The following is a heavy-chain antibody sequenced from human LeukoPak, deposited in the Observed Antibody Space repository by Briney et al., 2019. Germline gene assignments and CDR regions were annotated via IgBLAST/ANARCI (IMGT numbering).Heavy chain of an antibody. CDR1: GYSFTRFW. V-gene: IGHV5-51*01. D-gene: IGHD3-22*01. Sequence: GESLKISCQVSGYSFTRFWIGWVRQRPRKGLEWVGSVYPGDSETRYSPSLQGQVTISADKSTTTAYLQWSTLKASDTAMYFCVRPQSLYDRNGDYSYYFDSWGQGTLVTVSS. CDR2: VYPGDSET. CDR3: VRPQSLYDRNGDYSYYFDS. J-gene: IGHJ4*02.